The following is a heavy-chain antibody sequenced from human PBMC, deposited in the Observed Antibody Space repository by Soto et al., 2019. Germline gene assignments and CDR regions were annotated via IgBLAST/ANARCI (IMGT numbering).Heavy chain of an antibody. CDR2: IKQDGSEK. D-gene: IGHD4-17*01. CDR3: ARVNYGDNYYYYMDV. V-gene: IGHV3-7*01. CDR1: GFSFNTYW. Sequence: PGGSLRLSCGASGFSFNTYWMSWVRQAPGKGLEWVANIKQDGSEKSYVNSVKGRFTISRDNAKDSLYLQMDSLRAEDTAVYYCARVNYGDNYYYYMDVWGKGTRVTVSS. J-gene: IGHJ6*03.